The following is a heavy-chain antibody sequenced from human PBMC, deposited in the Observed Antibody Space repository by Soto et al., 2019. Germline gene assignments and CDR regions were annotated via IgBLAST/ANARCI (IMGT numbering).Heavy chain of an antibody. CDR2: IYYSGST. CDR3: ARDLGSSSSYYYYYYGMDV. D-gene: IGHD6-6*01. Sequence: SETLSLTCTVSGGSISSYYWSWIRQPPGKGLEWIGYIYYSGSTNYNPSLKSRVTISVDTSKNQFSLKLGSVTAADTAVYYCARDLGSSSSYYYYYYGMDVWGQGTTVTVSS. CDR1: GGSISSYY. J-gene: IGHJ6*02. V-gene: IGHV4-59*01.